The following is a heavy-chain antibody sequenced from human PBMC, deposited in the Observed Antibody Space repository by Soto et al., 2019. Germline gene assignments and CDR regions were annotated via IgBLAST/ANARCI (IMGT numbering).Heavy chain of an antibody. J-gene: IGHJ6*02. CDR3: ARDKVDTAMVTGYYYYGMDV. D-gene: IGHD5-18*01. V-gene: IGHV3-21*01. CDR1: GFTFSSDS. Sequence: GGSLRLSCAASGFTFSSDSMNWVRQAPGKGLEWVSSISSSSSYIYYADSVKGRFTISRDNAKNSLYLQMNSLRAEDTAVYYCARDKVDTAMVTGYYYYGMDVWGQGTTVTVSS. CDR2: ISSSSSYI.